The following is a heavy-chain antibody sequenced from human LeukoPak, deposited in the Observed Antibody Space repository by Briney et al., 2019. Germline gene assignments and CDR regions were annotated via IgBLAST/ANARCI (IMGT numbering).Heavy chain of an antibody. CDR3: AIRTLGATPDY. CDR2: IYYSGST. V-gene: IGHV4-39*07. J-gene: IGHJ4*02. CDR1: GGSISSSSYY. D-gene: IGHD1-26*01. Sequence: PSETLSLTCTVSGGSISSSSYYWGWIRQPPGKGLEWIGSIYYSGSTFYNPSLKSRVTISVDTSKTHFSLKLSSVTAADTAVYYCAIRTLGATPDYWGQGTLVTVSS.